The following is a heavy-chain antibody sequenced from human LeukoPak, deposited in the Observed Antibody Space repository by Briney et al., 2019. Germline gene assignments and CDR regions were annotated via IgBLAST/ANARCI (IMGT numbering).Heavy chain of an antibody. D-gene: IGHD3-10*01. CDR2: INSDGSST. CDR3: STGSGHAFDT. J-gene: IGHJ3*02. CDR1: GFTFSSYW. V-gene: IGHV3-74*01. Sequence: GGFLRLSCAASGFTFSSYWMHWVRQVPGKGLVWVSRINSDGSSTSYADSVKGRFTISRDNAKNTLYVQMNSLRAEDTAVYYCSTGSGHAFDTWGRGTMVTVSS.